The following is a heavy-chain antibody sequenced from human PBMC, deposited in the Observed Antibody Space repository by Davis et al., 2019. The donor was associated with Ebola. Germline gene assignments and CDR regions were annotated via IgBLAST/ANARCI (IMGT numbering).Heavy chain of an antibody. D-gene: IGHD3-22*01. J-gene: IGHJ4*02. CDR2: IWYDGSNK. CDR1: GFTFSSYG. CDR3: ARELYYYDSSGYYYYFDY. V-gene: IGHV3-33*01. Sequence: GESLKISCAASGFTFSSYGMHWVRQAPGKGLEWVAVIWYDGSNKYYADSVKGRFTISRDNSKSTLYLQMNSLRAEDTAVYYCARELYYYDSSGYYYYFDYWGQGTLVTVSS.